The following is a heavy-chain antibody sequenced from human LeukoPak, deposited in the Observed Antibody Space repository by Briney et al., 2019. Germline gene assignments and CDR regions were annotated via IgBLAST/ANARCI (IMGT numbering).Heavy chain of an antibody. CDR1: GGSFSGYY. CDR3: AGLLTMVRGVMADY. D-gene: IGHD3-10*01. Sequence: SETLSLTCAVYGGSFSGYYWSWIRQPPGKGLEWIGEINHSGSTNYNPSLKSRVTISVDTSKNQFSLKLSSVTAADTAVYYCAGLLTMVRGVMADYWGQGTLVTVSS. J-gene: IGHJ4*02. CDR2: INHSGST. V-gene: IGHV4-34*01.